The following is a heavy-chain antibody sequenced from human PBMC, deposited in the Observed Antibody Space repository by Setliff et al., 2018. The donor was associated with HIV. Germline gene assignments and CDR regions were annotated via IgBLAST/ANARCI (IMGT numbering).Heavy chain of an antibody. CDR3: AKVHPPDMDV. J-gene: IGHJ6*03. CDR2: INSDGSST. CDR1: GFTVSSNY. V-gene: IGHV3-74*01. Sequence: GGSLRLSCAASGFTVSSNYMTWVRQAPGKGLVWVSRINSDGSSTSYADSVKGRFTISRDNAKNTLYLQMNSLRAEDTAVYYCAKVHPPDMDVWGKGTTVTVSS.